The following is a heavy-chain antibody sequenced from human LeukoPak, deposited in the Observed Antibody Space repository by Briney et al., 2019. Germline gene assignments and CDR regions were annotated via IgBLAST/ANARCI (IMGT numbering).Heavy chain of an antibody. Sequence: SETLSLNCAVYGGSFSGYYWRWLRQPPGKGLELIGEINHSGSTNYNPSLKSRVTISVDTSKNQFSLKLSSVTAADTAVYYCARGFILAVAGQGMVDYWGQGTLVTVSS. CDR1: GGSFSGYY. V-gene: IGHV4-34*01. D-gene: IGHD6-19*01. J-gene: IGHJ4*02. CDR2: INHSGST. CDR3: ARGFILAVAGQGMVDY.